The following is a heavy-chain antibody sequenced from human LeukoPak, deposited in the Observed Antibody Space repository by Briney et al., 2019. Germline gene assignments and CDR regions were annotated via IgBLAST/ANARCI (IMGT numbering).Heavy chain of an antibody. J-gene: IGHJ4*02. Sequence: SVKVSCKASGGTFSSYAISWVRQAPGQGLEWMGGIIPIFGTANYAQKFQGRVTITADESTSTAYMELSSLRSEDTAVYYCTRHSTIYDSSGYYSDFDYWGQGTLVTVSS. V-gene: IGHV1-69*13. CDR1: GGTFSSYA. D-gene: IGHD3-22*01. CDR3: TRHSTIYDSSGYYSDFDY. CDR2: IIPIFGTA.